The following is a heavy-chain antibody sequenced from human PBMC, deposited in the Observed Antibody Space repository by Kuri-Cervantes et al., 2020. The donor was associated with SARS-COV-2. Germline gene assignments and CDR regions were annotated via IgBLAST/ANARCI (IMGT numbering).Heavy chain of an antibody. V-gene: IGHV4-59*08. CDR3: ASIGLRFLEWSPSGNFDY. Sequence: SETLSLTCTVSGGSISSYYWSWIRQPPGKGLEWIGSIYHSGSTYYNPSLKSRVTISVDTSKNQFSLKLSSVTAADTAVYYCASIGLRFLEWSPSGNFDYWGQGTLVTVSS. CDR2: IYHSGST. D-gene: IGHD3-3*01. CDR1: GGSISSYY. J-gene: IGHJ4*02.